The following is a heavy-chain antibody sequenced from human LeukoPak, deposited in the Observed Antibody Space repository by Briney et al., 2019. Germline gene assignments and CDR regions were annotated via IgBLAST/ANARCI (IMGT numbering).Heavy chain of an antibody. Sequence: PSETLSLTCTVSGGSISSSSYYWGWIRQPPGKGVEWFGSIYYSGSTYYNPSLKSRVTISVDTSKNQFSLNLSSVTAADTAVYYCARLYYDSSGYYQICYFDYWGQGTLVTVSS. CDR2: IYYSGST. CDR3: ARLYYDSSGYYQICYFDY. D-gene: IGHD3-22*01. CDR1: GGSISSSSYY. V-gene: IGHV4-39*01. J-gene: IGHJ4*02.